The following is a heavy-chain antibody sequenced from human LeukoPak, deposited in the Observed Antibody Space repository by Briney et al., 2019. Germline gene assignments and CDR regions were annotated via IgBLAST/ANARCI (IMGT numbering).Heavy chain of an antibody. J-gene: IGHJ6*02. CDR2: ISSSSSYI. V-gene: IGHV3-21*01. Sequence: GGSLRHSCAASGFTFSSYSMNWVRQAPGKGLEWVSSISSSSSYIYYADSVKGRFTISRDNAKNSLYLQMNSLRAEDTAVYYCARVEEYCSSTSCLYGMDVWGQGTTVTVSS. D-gene: IGHD2-2*01. CDR1: GFTFSSYS. CDR3: ARVEEYCSSTSCLYGMDV.